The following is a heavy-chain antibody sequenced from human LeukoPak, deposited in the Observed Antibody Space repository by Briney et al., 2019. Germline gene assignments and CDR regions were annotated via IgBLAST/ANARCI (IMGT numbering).Heavy chain of an antibody. CDR3: ARHSNWFDP. Sequence: SETLSLTCTVSGGSISSSSYYWGWIRQPPGKGLEWIGSTYYSGSTYYNPSLKSRVTISVDTSKNQFSLKLSSVTAADTAVYYCARHSNWFDPWGQGTLVTVSS. J-gene: IGHJ5*02. CDR2: TYYSGST. CDR1: GGSISSSSYY. V-gene: IGHV4-39*01.